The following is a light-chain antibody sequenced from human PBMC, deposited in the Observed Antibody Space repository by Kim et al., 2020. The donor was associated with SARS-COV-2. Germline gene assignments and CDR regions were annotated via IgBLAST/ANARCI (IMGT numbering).Light chain of an antibody. CDR1: SGHSSYA. Sequence: SVQLTCTLRSGHSSYAIAWHQQQPEKGPRYLMKVNSDGSHSKGDGIPDRFSGSSSGAERYVTISSLQSEDEAEYYCQTWDTGIRVFGGGTQLTVL. V-gene: IGLV4-69*01. CDR3: QTWDTGIRV. CDR2: VNSDGSH. J-gene: IGLJ2*01.